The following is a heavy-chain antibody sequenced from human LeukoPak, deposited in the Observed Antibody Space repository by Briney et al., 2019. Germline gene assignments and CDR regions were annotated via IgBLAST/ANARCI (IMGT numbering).Heavy chain of an antibody. Sequence: GESLKISCKGSGYSFTSYWIGWVRQIPGKGLEWMGIIYPGDSDTRYSPSFQGQVTISADKSISTAYLQWSSLKASDTAMYYCARQLGPRGYYYYMDVWGKGTTVTVSS. CDR3: ARQLGPRGYYYYMDV. V-gene: IGHV5-51*01. CDR1: GYSFTSYW. J-gene: IGHJ6*03. CDR2: IYPGDSDT. D-gene: IGHD3-16*01.